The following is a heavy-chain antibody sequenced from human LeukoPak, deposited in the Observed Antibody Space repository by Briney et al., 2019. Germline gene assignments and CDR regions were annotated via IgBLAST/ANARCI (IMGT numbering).Heavy chain of an antibody. J-gene: IGHJ4*02. CDR2: KGDGIST. CDR1: GFDFSSNW. CDR3: ARSLPYGTTWYGRSDF. V-gene: IGHV3-74*01. D-gene: IGHD6-13*01. Sequence: PGGSLRLSCAASGFDFSSNWMHWVRHAPGQGLVWVSRKGDGISTNYADSVKGRFTISRDIAKNTLYLQMNSLRAEDTAIYYCARSLPYGTTWYGRSDFWGQGTLVTVSS.